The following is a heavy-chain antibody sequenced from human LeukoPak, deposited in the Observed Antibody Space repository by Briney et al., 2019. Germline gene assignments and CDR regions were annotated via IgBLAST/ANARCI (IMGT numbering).Heavy chain of an antibody. CDR3: ARTGDYSRSTGGWFDP. V-gene: IGHV4-59*11. J-gene: IGHJ5*02. CDR1: GDSISSHY. Sequence: SETLSLTCTVSGDSISSHYWSWVRQAPGKGLGWIGYIFYSGRTNYSPSLRSRVTISVATSKNQFSLRLNSVTAADTAVYFCARTGDYSRSTGGWFDPWGQGTLVTVSS. D-gene: IGHD4-11*01. CDR2: IFYSGRT.